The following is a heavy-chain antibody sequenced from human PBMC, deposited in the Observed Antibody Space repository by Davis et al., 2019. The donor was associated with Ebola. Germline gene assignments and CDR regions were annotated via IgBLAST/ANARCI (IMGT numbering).Heavy chain of an antibody. CDR1: GDSVSSKSAT. J-gene: IGHJ6*02. CDR3: ARVKVSTPNYYYMDV. Sequence: HSQTLSLTCVISGDSVSSKSATWNWIRQSPSRGLEWLGRTYYRSKWYNDYAVSVESRIIINSDISKNQFSLHLNSVAPEDTAVYYCARVKVSTPNYYYMDVWGQGTTVTVSS. CDR2: TYYRSKWYN. V-gene: IGHV6-1*01. D-gene: IGHD5/OR15-5a*01.